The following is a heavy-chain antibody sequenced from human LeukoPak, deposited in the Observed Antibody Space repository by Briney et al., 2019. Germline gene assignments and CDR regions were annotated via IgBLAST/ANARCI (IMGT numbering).Heavy chain of an antibody. CDR2: IYYSGST. J-gene: IGHJ4*02. D-gene: IGHD3-10*01. CDR3: ASYTMVRDVEY. V-gene: IGHV4-59*01. Sequence: SETLSLTCTVSGGSISSYYWSWIRQPPGKGLEWIGYIYYSGSTYYNPSLKSRVTISVDTSKNQFSLKLSSVTAADTAVYYCASYTMVRDVEYWGQGTLVTVSS. CDR1: GGSISSYY.